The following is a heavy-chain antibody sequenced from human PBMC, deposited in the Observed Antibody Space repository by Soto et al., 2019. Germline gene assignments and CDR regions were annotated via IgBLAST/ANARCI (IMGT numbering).Heavy chain of an antibody. D-gene: IGHD2-15*01. CDR3: ARDRTPGPFYYYGMDV. J-gene: IGHJ6*02. CDR2: TSYDGSNK. Sequence: GGSLRLSCAASGFTFSSYAIHWVRQAPGKGLEWAAVTSYDGSNKYYADSVKGRFTISRDNSKSTVYMQMNSLRPEDTAVYYCARDRTPGPFYYYGMDVWGQGTKVTVSS. V-gene: IGHV3-30-3*01. CDR1: GFTFSSYA.